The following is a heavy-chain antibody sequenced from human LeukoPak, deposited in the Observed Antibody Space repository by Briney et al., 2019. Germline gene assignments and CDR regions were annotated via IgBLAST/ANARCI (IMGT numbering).Heavy chain of an antibody. D-gene: IGHD3-22*01. Sequence: PSETLSLTCTVSGNSISSGDNYWSWIRQPAGKGLEWIGRIYTSGSTNYNPSLKSRVTISGDTSKNQFSLRLSSVTAADTSVYYCARASYSYDINGWVPFDYWGQGTLVTVSS. CDR2: IYTSGST. V-gene: IGHV4-61*02. CDR1: GNSISSGDNY. CDR3: ARASYSYDINGWVPFDY. J-gene: IGHJ4*02.